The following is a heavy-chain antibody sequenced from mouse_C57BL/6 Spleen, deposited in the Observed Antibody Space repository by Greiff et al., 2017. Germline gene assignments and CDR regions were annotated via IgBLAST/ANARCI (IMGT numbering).Heavy chain of an antibody. CDR2: IWWDDDK. J-gene: IGHJ3*01. D-gene: IGHD2-4*01. Sequence: QVTLKVCGPGILQPSQTLSLTCSFSGFSLSTFGMGVGWIRQPSGKGLEWLAHIWWDDDKYYNPALKSRLTITKDTSKNQVFLKSANVDTAGTATYYCARPYDYDGTWFAYWGQGTLVTVSA. CDR3: ARPYDYDGTWFAY. CDR1: GFSLSTFGMG. V-gene: IGHV8-8*01.